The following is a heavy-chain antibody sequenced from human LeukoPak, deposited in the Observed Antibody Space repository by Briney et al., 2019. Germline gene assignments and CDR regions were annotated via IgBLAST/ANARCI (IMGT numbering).Heavy chain of an antibody. CDR2: IYHSGST. CDR1: GYSISSGYY. D-gene: IGHD5/OR15-5a*01. CDR3: ARHDVSAADY. V-gene: IGHV4-38-2*01. J-gene: IGHJ4*02. Sequence: PSETLSLTCAVSGYSISSGYYWGWIRQPPGKGLEWIGSIYHSGSTYYNPSLKSRVTISVDTSKNQFSLKLSSVTAADTAVYYCARHDVSAADYWGQGTLVTVSP.